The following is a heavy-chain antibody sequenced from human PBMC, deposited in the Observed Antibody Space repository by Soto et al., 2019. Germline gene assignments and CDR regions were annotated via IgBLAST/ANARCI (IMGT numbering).Heavy chain of an antibody. J-gene: IGHJ5*02. Sequence: SETLSLTCTVSGGSINTNNYYWGWVRQPPGKGLEWIGSVFYNGTTYYSPSLKSRVTISLAPSRTQFSLKLESVTAADTAVYFCARLVVVSPVANAWGQGTLVTV. CDR2: VFYNGTT. CDR1: GGSINTNNYY. D-gene: IGHD2-15*01. CDR3: ARLVVVSPVANA. V-gene: IGHV4-39*01.